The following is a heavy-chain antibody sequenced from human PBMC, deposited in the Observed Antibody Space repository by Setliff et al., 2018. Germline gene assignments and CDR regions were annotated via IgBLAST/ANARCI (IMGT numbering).Heavy chain of an antibody. Sequence: ASVKVSCKTSGYNFITFGISWVRQAPGQGLEWMGWISPYNGKTNYAQKVQGRVTMTTDTSTSTAYMELRSLTSDDTAVYYCAREGRRYYDSSGYYYDPYYYYYMDVWGKGTTVTVSS. J-gene: IGHJ6*03. CDR3: AREGRRYYDSSGYYYDPYYYYYMDV. D-gene: IGHD3-22*01. V-gene: IGHV1-18*01. CDR1: GYNFITFG. CDR2: ISPYNGKT.